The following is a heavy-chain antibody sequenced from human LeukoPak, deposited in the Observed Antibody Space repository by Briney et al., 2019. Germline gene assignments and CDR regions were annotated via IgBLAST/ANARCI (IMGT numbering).Heavy chain of an antibody. Sequence: SETLSLTCTLSGGSISSSSYYWGWIRQPPGKGLEWIGSINYSGSTYYNPSLKSRVTISVDTSKNQFTLKLSSVTAADTAVDYWSRSERGGAAFPHWGQGTLVTLSS. V-gene: IGHV4-39*01. CDR3: SRSERGGAAFPH. D-gene: IGHD3-10*01. J-gene: IGHJ1*01. CDR1: GGSISSSSYY. CDR2: INYSGST.